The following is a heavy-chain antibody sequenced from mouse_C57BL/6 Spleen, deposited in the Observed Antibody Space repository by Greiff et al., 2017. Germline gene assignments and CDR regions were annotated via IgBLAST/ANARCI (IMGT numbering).Heavy chain of an antibody. V-gene: IGHV5-4*03. CDR2: ISDGGSYT. Sequence: EVKLVESGGGLVKPGGSLKLSCAASGFTFSSYAMSWVRQTPEKRLEWVATISDGGSYTYYPDNVKGRFPISRDNAKNNLYLQMSHLKSEDTAMYYCARGGSTMIRDYYAMDYWGQGTSVTVSS. CDR1: GFTFSSYA. D-gene: IGHD2-4*01. J-gene: IGHJ4*01. CDR3: ARGGSTMIRDYYAMDY.